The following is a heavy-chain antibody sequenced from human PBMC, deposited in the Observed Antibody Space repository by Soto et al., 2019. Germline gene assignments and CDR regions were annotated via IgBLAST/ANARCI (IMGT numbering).Heavy chain of an antibody. Sequence: VPVKISCKASGYTFTSYGISWVRQAPGQGLEWMGWISAYNGNTTYAQKIQGRVTMTTDTSTSTAYMELRSLRSDDTAVYYCARDESSYYDSSGPSDAFDICSQGTMVT. J-gene: IGHJ3*02. V-gene: IGHV1-18*01. D-gene: IGHD3-22*01. CDR2: ISAYNGNT. CDR1: GYTFTSYG. CDR3: ARDESSYYDSSGPSDAFDI.